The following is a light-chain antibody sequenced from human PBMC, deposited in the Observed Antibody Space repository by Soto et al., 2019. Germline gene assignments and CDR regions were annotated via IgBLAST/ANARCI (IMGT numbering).Light chain of an antibody. CDR2: AAS. J-gene: IGKJ2*01. CDR3: QQSFSAPYP. CDR1: QSIASY. Sequence: DIQMTQSPSSLSASVGDRVTITCRASQSIASYLNWYQQKPGKAPKLLIYAASSLQSGVPPRFSGSGSGRDFTLTISSLQAEDFASYYCQQSFSAPYPFGPGAKVEI. V-gene: IGKV1-39*01.